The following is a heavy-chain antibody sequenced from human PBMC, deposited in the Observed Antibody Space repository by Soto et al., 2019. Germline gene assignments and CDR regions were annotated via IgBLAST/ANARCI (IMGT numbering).Heavy chain of an antibody. V-gene: IGHV1-3*01. CDR3: ARKFLGRFGVDRLDY. CDR1: GYTFSTYA. Sequence: QVQLLQSGAEVKKPGASVKVSCQAAGYTFSTYAMHWVRQAPGQGLEWMGWINGGNGNTKYSQKFQGRLTVTRDTSAATAYMELSSLTSGDTAVYYCARKFLGRFGVDRLDYWGQGTLVTVSS. CDR2: INGGNGNT. D-gene: IGHD3-3*01. J-gene: IGHJ4*02.